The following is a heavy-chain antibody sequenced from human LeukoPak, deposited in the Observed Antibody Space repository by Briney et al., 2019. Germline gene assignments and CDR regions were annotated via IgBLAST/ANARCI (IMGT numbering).Heavy chain of an antibody. CDR3: ARGRRYDFWSGQNRDYYYYMDV. CDR1: GGSFSGYY. J-gene: IGHJ6*03. Sequence: SETLSLTCAVYGGSFSGYYLSWIRQPPGKGLEWIGEINHSGSTNYNPSLKSRVTISVDTSKNQFSLKLSSVPAADTAVYYCARGRRYDFWSGQNRDYYYYMDVWGKGTTVTVSS. V-gene: IGHV4-34*01. CDR2: INHSGST. D-gene: IGHD3-3*01.